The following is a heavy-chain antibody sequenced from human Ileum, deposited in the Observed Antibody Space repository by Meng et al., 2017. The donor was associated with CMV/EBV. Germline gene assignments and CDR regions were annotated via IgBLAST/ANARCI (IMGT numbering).Heavy chain of an antibody. CDR3: ARGWEGSFDY. Sequence: LSCEASGFTFSGYAMHWVRQAPGKGLEWVAVISYDGSNKYYADSVKGRFTISRDNSKNTLYLQMNSLRAEDTAVYYCARGWEGSFDYWGQGTLVTVSS. CDR1: GFTFSGYA. J-gene: IGHJ4*02. V-gene: IGHV3-30*04. CDR2: ISYDGSNK. D-gene: IGHD1-26*01.